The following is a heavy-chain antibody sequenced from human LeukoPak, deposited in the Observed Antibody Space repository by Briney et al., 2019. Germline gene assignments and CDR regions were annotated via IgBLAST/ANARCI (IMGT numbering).Heavy chain of an antibody. CDR2: IYYSGST. CDR1: GGSISSYY. V-gene: IGHV4-59*01. CDR3: ARNHVYYYDSSGYYAMDV. J-gene: IGHJ6*02. Sequence: PSETLSLTCTVSGGSISSYYWSWIRQPPGKGLEWIGYIYYSGSTSYNPSLESRATISVDTSKNQFSLKLSSVTAADTAVYYCARNHVYYYDSSGYYAMDVWGQGTTVTVSS. D-gene: IGHD3-22*01.